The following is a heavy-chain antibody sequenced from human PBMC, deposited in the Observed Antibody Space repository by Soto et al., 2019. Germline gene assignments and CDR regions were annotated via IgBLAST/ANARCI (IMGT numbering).Heavy chain of an antibody. D-gene: IGHD3-10*01. Sequence: PGGSLRLSCAASGFTFSSYAMSWVRQAPGKGLEWVSAISGSGGSTYYADSVKGRFTISRDNSKNTLYLQMNSLRAEDTAVYYCAKNTGTGTSHSTGERVGAPRGIYYFDYWGQGTLVTVSS. J-gene: IGHJ4*02. CDR2: ISGSGGST. V-gene: IGHV3-23*01. CDR3: AKNTGTGTSHSTGERVGAPRGIYYFDY. CDR1: GFTFSSYA.